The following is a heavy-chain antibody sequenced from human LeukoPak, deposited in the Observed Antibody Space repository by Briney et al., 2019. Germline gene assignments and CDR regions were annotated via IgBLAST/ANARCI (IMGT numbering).Heavy chain of an antibody. Sequence: GGSLRLSCAASGFTFSSYWMHWVRQAPGKGLVWVSRINTDGSSTSYADSVKGRFTISRDNAKNTLYLQMNSLRSEDTAVYYCALEGGFGPYNWFDPWGQGTLVTVSS. J-gene: IGHJ5*02. V-gene: IGHV3-74*01. CDR2: INTDGSST. CDR1: GFTFSSYW. D-gene: IGHD3-10*01. CDR3: ALEGGFGPYNWFDP.